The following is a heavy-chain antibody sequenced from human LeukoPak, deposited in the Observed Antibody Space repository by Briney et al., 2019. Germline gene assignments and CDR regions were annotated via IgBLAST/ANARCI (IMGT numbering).Heavy chain of an antibody. Sequence: AWESLSLTCTVSGVSISSGGYYWSWLRQPPGKGLEWIGYIYYSGNTYYNPSLKRRVTISVDTSKNQFSLKLSSVTAADTAVYYCARAQYYYDSSGHPDAFDIWGQGTMVTVSS. D-gene: IGHD3-22*01. CDR3: ARAQYYYDSSGHPDAFDI. CDR2: IYYSGNT. CDR1: GVSISSGGYY. V-gene: IGHV4-30-4*01. J-gene: IGHJ3*02.